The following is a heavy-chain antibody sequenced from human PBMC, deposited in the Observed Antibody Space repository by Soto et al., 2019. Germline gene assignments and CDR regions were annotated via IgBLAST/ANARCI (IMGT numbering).Heavy chain of an antibody. CDR3: ARRTYGGRSWYLDL. D-gene: IGHD2-15*01. J-gene: IGHJ2*01. V-gene: IGHV4-59*08. CDR1: GGSTNSTYQ. CDR2: IHYSGST. Sequence: QVQLQESGPGLVKPSETLSLTCTVSGGSTNSTYQWSWIRQPPGKGPEWIGYIHYSGSTNYNPSLKSRVTISVDTSKNQFSLNLTSVTAADTAVYYCARRTYGGRSWYLDLWGRGTLVTVSS.